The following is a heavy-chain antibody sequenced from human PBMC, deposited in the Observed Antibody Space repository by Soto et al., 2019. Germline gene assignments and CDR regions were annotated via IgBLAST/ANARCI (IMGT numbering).Heavy chain of an antibody. CDR2: IIPIFGTA. CDR1: AGTFSCYV. J-gene: IGHJ6*02. V-gene: IGHV1-69*13. D-gene: IGHD5-18*01. CDR3: ARPNMDTAMGEDYYYGMDV. Sequence: GASVKVSCKASAGTFSCYVISWVRQAPGQGLEWMGGIIPIFGTANYAQKFQGRVTITADESPSTAYMELSSLRSEDTAVYYCARPNMDTAMGEDYYYGMDVWGQGTTVTVSS.